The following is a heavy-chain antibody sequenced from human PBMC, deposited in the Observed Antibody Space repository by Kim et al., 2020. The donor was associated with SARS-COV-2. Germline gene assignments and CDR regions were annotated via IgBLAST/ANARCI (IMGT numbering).Heavy chain of an antibody. CDR3: ARELWDELLYPTLDY. V-gene: IGHV3-33*01. D-gene: IGHD2-2*02. Sequence: GGSLRLSCAASGFTFSSYGMHWVRQAPGKGLEWVAVIWYDGSNKYYADSVKGRFTISRDNSKNTLYLQMNSLRAEDTAVYYCARELWDELLYPTLDYWGQGTLVTVSS. J-gene: IGHJ4*02. CDR1: GFTFSSYG. CDR2: IWYDGSNK.